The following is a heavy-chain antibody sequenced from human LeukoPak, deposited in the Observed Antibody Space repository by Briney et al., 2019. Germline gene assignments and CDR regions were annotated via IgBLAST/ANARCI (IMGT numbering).Heavy chain of an antibody. J-gene: IGHJ3*02. Sequence: RGSLRLSCAASGFTFSSYGMHWVRQALGKGLGWVAVISYDGSNKYYADSVKGRFTISRDNSKKTLYLQINSRRAEDTAVYYGVADIGGAGPGGAFYIWGRGTMVTVAS. CDR1: GFTFSSYG. D-gene: IGHD1-26*01. V-gene: IGHV3-30*03. CDR3: VADIGGAGPGGAFYI. CDR2: ISYDGSNK.